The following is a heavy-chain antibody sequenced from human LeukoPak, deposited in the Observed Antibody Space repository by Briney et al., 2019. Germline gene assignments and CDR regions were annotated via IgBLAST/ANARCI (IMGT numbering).Heavy chain of an antibody. Sequence: PGGSLRLSCEASGFAFTSSGMHWVRQAPGKGLEWVAVIWYDGSNKNYADSVKGRFTISRDNSKNTLYLQMNSLRVEATAVYYCATSQGAVDPPYLGQGTLVTVSS. CDR3: ATSQGAVDPPY. V-gene: IGHV3-33*01. CDR2: IWYDGSNK. CDR1: GFAFTSSG. D-gene: IGHD5-12*01. J-gene: IGHJ4*02.